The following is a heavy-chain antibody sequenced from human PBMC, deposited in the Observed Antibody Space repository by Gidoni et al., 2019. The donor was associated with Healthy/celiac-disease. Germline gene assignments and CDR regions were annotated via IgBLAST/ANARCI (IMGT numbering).Heavy chain of an antibody. CDR1: GFTFSSYW. CDR3: ARGFKWAVAVHFDY. D-gene: IGHD6-19*01. V-gene: IGHV3-74*01. Sequence: EVQLVESGGGLVQPGGSLRLSCASSGFTFSSYWMHWVRQAPGKGLVGVSRVNREGSSTGYADSVKGRFTISRDNAKNTLYLQMNSLRAEDTAVYYCARGFKWAVAVHFDYWGQGTLVTVSS. J-gene: IGHJ4*02. CDR2: VNREGSST.